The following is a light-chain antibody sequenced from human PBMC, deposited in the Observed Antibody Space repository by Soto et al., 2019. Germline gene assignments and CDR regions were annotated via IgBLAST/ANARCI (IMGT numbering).Light chain of an antibody. CDR1: QSLNSGY. CDR2: GAS. CDR3: QQYGSAPYT. J-gene: IGKJ2*01. V-gene: IGKV3-20*01. Sequence: IVLTQSPGTLSLSPGEGASVSCRASQSLNSGYLAWYQQKPGQAPRLLIYGASSRATGIPDRFSGSRSGTNFTHTISRLEPEDFSVYFCQQYGSAPYTFGQGTKLESK.